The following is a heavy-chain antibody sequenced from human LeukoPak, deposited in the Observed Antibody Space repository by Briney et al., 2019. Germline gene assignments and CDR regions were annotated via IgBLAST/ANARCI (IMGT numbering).Heavy chain of an antibody. V-gene: IGHV1-46*01. CDR2: INPSGGST. Sequence: GASVKLSCKASGYTFISYYMHWVRQAPGQGLEWMGIINPSGGSTSYAQKFQGRVTMTRDTSTSTVYMELSSLRSEDTAVYYCARAYDFWSGYSDPGMDVWGQGTTVTVSS. CDR3: ARAYDFWSGYSDPGMDV. CDR1: GYTFISYY. J-gene: IGHJ6*02. D-gene: IGHD3-3*01.